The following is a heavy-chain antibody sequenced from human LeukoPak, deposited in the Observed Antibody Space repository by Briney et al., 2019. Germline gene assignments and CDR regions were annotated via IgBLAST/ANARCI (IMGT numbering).Heavy chain of an antibody. J-gene: IGHJ5*02. CDR2: INHSGST. V-gene: IGHV4-34*01. D-gene: IGHD3-9*01. Sequence: SETLSLTCAVYGGSFSGYYWSWIRQPPGKGLEWIGEINHSGSTNYNPSLKSRVTISVDTSKNQFSLKLSSVTAADTAVYYCARGLRFDWWPNWFDPWGQGTQVTVSS. CDR1: GGSFSGYY. CDR3: ARGLRFDWWPNWFDP.